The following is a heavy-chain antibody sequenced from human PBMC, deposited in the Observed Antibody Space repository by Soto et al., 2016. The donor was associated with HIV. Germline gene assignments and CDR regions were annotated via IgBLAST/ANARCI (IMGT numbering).Heavy chain of an antibody. CDR2: IYHGGTA. D-gene: IGHD6-19*01. CDR1: GVSIMNDNS. J-gene: IGHJ4*02. V-gene: IGHV4-38-2*01. Sequence: QLLLQESGRGLVKPSETLSLSCSVSGVSIMNDNSWAWIRQSPEKGLQWIGSIYHGGTAYYNPSLNSRVTMSVDTPKNQFSLRLSSVTASDTAIYYCARHSAVARKRALAYYFEYWGQGSPGPPSPQ. CDR3: ARHSAVARKRALAYYFEY.